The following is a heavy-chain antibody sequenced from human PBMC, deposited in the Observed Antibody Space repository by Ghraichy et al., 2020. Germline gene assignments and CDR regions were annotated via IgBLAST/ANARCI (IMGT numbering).Heavy chain of an antibody. CDR2: INSDGSRT. V-gene: IGHV3-74*03. J-gene: IGHJ4*02. D-gene: IGHD7-27*01. CDR3: AREKMTRSELGTDY. Sequence: GESLNISCAASGFIFSSYWMHWVRQVPGKGLVWVARINSDGSRTTYADSVEGRFTISRDNAQSTLYLQMDSLRDEDTAVYYCAREKMTRSELGTDYWGQGTLVTVSS. CDR1: GFIFSSYW.